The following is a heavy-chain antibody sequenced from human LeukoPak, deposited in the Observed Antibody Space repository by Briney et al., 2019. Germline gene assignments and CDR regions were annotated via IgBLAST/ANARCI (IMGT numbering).Heavy chain of an antibody. CDR3: AKNGEEFDY. CDR2: ISSTTSHI. Sequence: GGSLRLSCAASGFTFSSYSMNWVRQAPGKGLEWVSSISSTTSHIYYADSVKGRFTISRDNAKNSLYLQMHSLRAEDTAVYYCAKNGEEFDYWGQGTLVTVSS. J-gene: IGHJ4*02. D-gene: IGHD4-17*01. CDR1: GFTFSSYS. V-gene: IGHV3-21*01.